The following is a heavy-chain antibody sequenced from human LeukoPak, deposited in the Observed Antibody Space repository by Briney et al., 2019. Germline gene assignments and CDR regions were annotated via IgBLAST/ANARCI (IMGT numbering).Heavy chain of an antibody. CDR2: INPNSGDT. CDR1: GYTFTGYY. CDR3: ARTITVADY. Sequence: ASVKVSCKASGYTFTGYYMHWVRQAPGQGPEWMGWINPNSGDTNYAQKFQDRVTMTRDTSIRTAYMELSRLRSDDTAVYYCARTITVADYWGQGTLVTVSS. V-gene: IGHV1-2*02. D-gene: IGHD6-19*01. J-gene: IGHJ4*02.